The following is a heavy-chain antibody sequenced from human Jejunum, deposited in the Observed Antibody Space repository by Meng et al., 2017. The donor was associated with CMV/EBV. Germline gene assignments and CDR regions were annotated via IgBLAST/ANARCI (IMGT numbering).Heavy chain of an antibody. V-gene: IGHV3-23*01. Sequence: YAMTWVRQAPGKGLEWVSAISGSGGTTYYADSVKGRFTISRDNSKNTLYLQMNSLRAEDTAVYYCAKDSVPTYYDRMRLQYYFDYWGQGTLVTVSS. D-gene: IGHD3-22*01. CDR1: YA. J-gene: IGHJ4*02. CDR3: AKDSVPTYYDRMRLQYYFDY. CDR2: ISGSGGTT.